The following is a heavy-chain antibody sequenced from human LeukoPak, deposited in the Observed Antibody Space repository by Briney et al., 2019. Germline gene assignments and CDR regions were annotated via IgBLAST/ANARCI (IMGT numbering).Heavy chain of an antibody. CDR3: ARDPRDTGGSYDS. Sequence: VASVKVSCKASGYTFTSYYIHWVRQAPGQGPDWMGYINPRNGATNYSQKFQGRLTMTRDTSISTAYMEVSSLKSDDTAVYYCARDPRDTGGSYDSWGQGTLLTVSS. D-gene: IGHD2-8*02. J-gene: IGHJ5*01. V-gene: IGHV1-2*02. CDR2: INPRNGAT. CDR1: GYTFTSYY.